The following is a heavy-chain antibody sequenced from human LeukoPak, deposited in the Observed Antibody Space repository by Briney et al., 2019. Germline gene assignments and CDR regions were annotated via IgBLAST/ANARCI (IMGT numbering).Heavy chain of an antibody. J-gene: IGHJ4*02. V-gene: IGHV4-59*01. CDR2: IYYSGST. CDR3: ARGRSGADLRYFDWDPYYYFDY. D-gene: IGHD3-9*01. Sequence: PSETLSLTCTVSGGSISSYYWSWIRQPPGKGLEWVGYIYYSGSTNYNPSLKSRVTISVDTSKNQFSLKLSSVTAADTAVYYCARGRSGADLRYFDWDPYYYFDYWGQGTLVTVSS. CDR1: GGSISSYY.